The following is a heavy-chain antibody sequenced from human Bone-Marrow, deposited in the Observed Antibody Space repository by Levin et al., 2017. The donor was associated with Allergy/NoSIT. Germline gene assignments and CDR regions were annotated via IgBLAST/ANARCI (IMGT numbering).Heavy chain of an antibody. J-gene: IGHJ4*02. V-gene: IGHV4-59*01. CDR1: DGSINNNY. CDR3: ARGGWSNDY. D-gene: IGHD6-19*01. CDR2: IHYSGTT. Sequence: SETLSLTCTVSDGSINNNYWSWIRQPPGKGLEWIGYIHYSGTTNYNPPLKSRVTISVDMSKNQFSLKLSSVTAADTAVYYCARGGWSNDYWGQGILVTVSS.